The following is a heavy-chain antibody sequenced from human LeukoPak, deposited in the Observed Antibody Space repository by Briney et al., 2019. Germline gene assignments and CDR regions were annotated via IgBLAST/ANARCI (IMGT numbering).Heavy chain of an antibody. J-gene: IGHJ3*02. CDR2: IKQDGSEK. CDR1: GFTFSNYW. D-gene: IGHD3-3*02. CDR3: AREPHFWSGPSDAFDM. Sequence: GGSLRLSCVASGFTFSNYWMSWVRQAPGKGLEWVANIKQDGSEKYYVDSVKGRFTISRDNAMNSLDLQMHSLKAEGTAVYSCAREPHFWSGPSDAFDMWGQGTMVTVSS. V-gene: IGHV3-7*01.